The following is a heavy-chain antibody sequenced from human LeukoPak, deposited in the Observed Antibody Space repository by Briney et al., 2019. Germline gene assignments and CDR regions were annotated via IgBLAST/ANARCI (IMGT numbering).Heavy chain of an antibody. J-gene: IGHJ4*02. CDR1: GGSISNYY. D-gene: IGHD4-23*01. V-gene: IGHV4-59*01. CDR3: ASARSGGYFDY. Sequence: SETLSLTCTVSGGSISNYYWSWSRQPPGKGLEWIGYIYYSGSTNYNPSLKSRVTISVDTSKNQFSLKLSSVIAADTAVYYCASARSGGYFDYWGQGTLVTVSS. CDR2: IYYSGST.